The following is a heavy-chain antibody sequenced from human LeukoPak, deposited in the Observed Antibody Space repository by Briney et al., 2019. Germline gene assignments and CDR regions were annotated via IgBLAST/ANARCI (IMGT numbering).Heavy chain of an antibody. Sequence: GASVKVSCKASGGTFSSYAISWVRQAPGQGLEWMGWISTYNGNTNYAQKLQGRVTMTTDTSTTTAYMELRSLRSDDTAVYYCARDSGLFWGYCSGGSCYVDYWGQGTLVTVSS. V-gene: IGHV1-18*01. CDR3: ARDSGLFWGYCSGGSCYVDY. J-gene: IGHJ4*02. CDR1: GGTFSSYA. CDR2: ISTYNGNT. D-gene: IGHD2-15*01.